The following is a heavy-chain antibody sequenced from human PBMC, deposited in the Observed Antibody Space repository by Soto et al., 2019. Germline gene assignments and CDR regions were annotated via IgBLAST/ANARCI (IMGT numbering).Heavy chain of an antibody. CDR2: IYYSGST. V-gene: IGHV4-30-4*01. D-gene: IGHD3-3*01. CDR3: ARASARDLITIFGVDTLYGMDV. J-gene: IGHJ6*02. Sequence: SETLSLTCTVSGGSISSGDYYWSWIRQPPGKGLEWIGYIYYSGSTYYNPSLKSRVTISVDTSKNQFSLKLSSVTAADTAVYYCARASARDLITIFGVDTLYGMDVWGQGTTVTVSS. CDR1: GGSISSGDYY.